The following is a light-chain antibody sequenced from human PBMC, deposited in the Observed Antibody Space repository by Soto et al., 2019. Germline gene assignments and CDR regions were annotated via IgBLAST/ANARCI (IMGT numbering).Light chain of an antibody. CDR2: GAF. J-gene: IGKJ1*01. V-gene: IGKV3-15*01. CDR1: QSVSSN. Sequence: EIVMRQSPATLPVSPGERATLSCRASQSVSSNLAWYQQKPGQAPRLLIYGAFTRATGIPARFSGSGSGTEFSLSFSSRQSEDCAIYYCQQYNNWLTFGQGTKV. CDR3: QQYNNWLT.